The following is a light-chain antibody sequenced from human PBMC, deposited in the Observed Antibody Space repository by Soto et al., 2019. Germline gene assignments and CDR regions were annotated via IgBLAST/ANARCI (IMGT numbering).Light chain of an antibody. CDR2: GAS. CDR3: QQLGDSPPIT. V-gene: IGKV3-20*01. J-gene: IGKJ5*01. Sequence: EIVLTQSPGTLSLSPGERATLSCRASQSVSSSYLAWYQQKPGQAPRLLISGASSRATGIPDRFSGSGSGTDFTLTISRLEPEDFAVYYCQQLGDSPPITFGQRTRLEI. CDR1: QSVSSSY.